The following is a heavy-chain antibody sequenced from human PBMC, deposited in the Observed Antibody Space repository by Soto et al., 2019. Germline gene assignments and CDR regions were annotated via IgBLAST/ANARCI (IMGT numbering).Heavy chain of an antibody. D-gene: IGHD6-19*01. CDR3: ARDAFETGRGKQWLVAANDY. V-gene: IGHV1-18*01. Sequence: GASVKVSCKASGYTFTSYGISWVRQAPGQGLEWMGWISAYNGNTNYAQKLQGRVTMTTDTSTGTAYMELRSLRSDDTAVYYCARDAFETGRGKQWLVAANDYWGQGTLVTVSS. J-gene: IGHJ4*02. CDR2: ISAYNGNT. CDR1: GYTFTSYG.